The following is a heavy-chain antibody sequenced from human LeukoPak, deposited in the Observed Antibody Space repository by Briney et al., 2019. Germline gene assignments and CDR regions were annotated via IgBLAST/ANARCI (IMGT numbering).Heavy chain of an antibody. CDR1: VGPISRYY. V-gene: IGHV4-59*01. Sequence: SETLSLICTVSVGPISRYYWRWIRQPPRKGLEWIGYIYYSGSTNYNPSLKSRVSISVDTSKNQFSLKLSSVTAADTAVYYCARGGANLDSYGSEWGQGTLVTVSS. D-gene: IGHD5-18*01. J-gene: IGHJ4*02. CDR2: IYYSGST. CDR3: ARGGANLDSYGSE.